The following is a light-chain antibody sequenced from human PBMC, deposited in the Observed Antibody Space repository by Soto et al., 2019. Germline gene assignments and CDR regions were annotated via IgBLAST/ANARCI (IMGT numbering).Light chain of an antibody. Sequence: QSALTQRASVSGSPGQSITISCTGTSSDVGSYNIVSWYQQHPGKAPKLIIYEGSKRPSGISNRFSGSKSGNTASLTISGLQAEDEADYYCCSNELIDTFYIVFGGGTKLTVL. CDR3: CSNELIDTFYIV. V-gene: IGLV2-23*03. CDR1: SSDVGSYNI. CDR2: EGS. J-gene: IGLJ2*01.